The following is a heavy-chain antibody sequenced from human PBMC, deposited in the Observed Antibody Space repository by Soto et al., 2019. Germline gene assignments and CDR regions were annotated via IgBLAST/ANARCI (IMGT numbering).Heavy chain of an antibody. CDR3: ARDPNYYGSGSHYNWFDP. CDR2: IIPIFGTA. Sequence: ASVKVSCKASGGTFSSYAISWVRQAPGQGLEWMGGIIPIFGTANYAQKFQGRVTITADESTSTAYMELSSLRSEDTAVYYCARDPNYYGSGSHYNWFDPWGQGTLVTVSS. J-gene: IGHJ5*02. D-gene: IGHD3-10*01. CDR1: GGTFSSYA. V-gene: IGHV1-69*13.